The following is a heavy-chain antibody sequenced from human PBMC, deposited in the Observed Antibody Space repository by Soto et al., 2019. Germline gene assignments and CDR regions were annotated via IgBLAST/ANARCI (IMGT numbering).Heavy chain of an antibody. CDR3: ARDILTGLGALDY. CDR1: GFTVSSNY. Sequence: GGSLRLSCAASGFTVSSNYMSWVRQAPGKGLEWVSVIYSSGSTYYADCVKGRSTISRDNSKNTLYLQMNSLRAEDTAVYYCARDILTGLGALDYWGQGTLVTVSS. J-gene: IGHJ4*02. CDR2: IYSSGST. V-gene: IGHV3-66*01. D-gene: IGHD3-9*01.